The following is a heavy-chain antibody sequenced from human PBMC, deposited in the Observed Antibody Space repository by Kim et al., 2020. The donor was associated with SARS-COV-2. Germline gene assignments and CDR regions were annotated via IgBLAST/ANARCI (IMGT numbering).Heavy chain of an antibody. CDR3: ASSYETSAFDI. V-gene: IGHV3-11*04. D-gene: IGHD3-16*01. Sequence: IYYADSVKGRFTISRDNAKNSLYLQMNSLRAEDTAVYYCASSYETSAFDIWGQVTMVTVSS. CDR2: I. J-gene: IGHJ3*02.